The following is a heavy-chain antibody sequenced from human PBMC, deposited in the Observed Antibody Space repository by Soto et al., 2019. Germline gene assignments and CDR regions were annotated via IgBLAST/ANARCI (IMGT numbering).Heavy chain of an antibody. V-gene: IGHV5-51*01. Sequence: GESLKISCKGSGYSFTSYWIGWVRQMPGKGLEWMGIIYPGDSDTRYSPSFQGQVTISADKSISTAYLQWSSLKASDTAMYYCARLHSRGVIGYYYGMDVWGQGTTVTVSS. J-gene: IGHJ6*02. CDR3: ARLHSRGVIGYYYGMDV. CDR1: GYSFTSYW. D-gene: IGHD3-16*02. CDR2: IYPGDSDT.